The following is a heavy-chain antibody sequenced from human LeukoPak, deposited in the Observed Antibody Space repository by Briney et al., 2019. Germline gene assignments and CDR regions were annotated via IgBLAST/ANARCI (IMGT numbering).Heavy chain of an antibody. Sequence: ASVKVSCKASGYTFTGYYMHWVRQAPGQGLEWMGWINPNSGGTNHAQKFQGRVTMTRDTSISTAYMELSRLRSDDTAVYYCAREDTGYSSSSYIDVWGKGTTVTVSS. J-gene: IGHJ6*03. D-gene: IGHD6-13*01. CDR2: INPNSGGT. CDR1: GYTFTGYY. CDR3: AREDTGYSSSSYIDV. V-gene: IGHV1-2*02.